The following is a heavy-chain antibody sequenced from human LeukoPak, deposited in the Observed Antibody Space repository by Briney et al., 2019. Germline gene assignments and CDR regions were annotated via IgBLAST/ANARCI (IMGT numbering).Heavy chain of an antibody. Sequence: GGSLRLSCVASGLIVSSSYMSWLRQAPGKGLEWVSVIYSGGSTHYADSVEGRITISRDNSKNTLFLQMNSLRAEDTAVYYCARGGSYPNDPFDIWGQGTMVTVTS. V-gene: IGHV3-53*01. D-gene: IGHD1-26*01. CDR2: IYSGGST. J-gene: IGHJ3*02. CDR1: GLIVSSSY. CDR3: ARGGSYPNDPFDI.